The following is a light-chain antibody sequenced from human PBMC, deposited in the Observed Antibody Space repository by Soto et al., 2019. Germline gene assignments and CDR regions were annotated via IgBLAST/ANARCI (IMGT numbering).Light chain of an antibody. Sequence: EIVLTQSPATLSLSPGDRATLSCRANQSVSSSYLAWYQQKPGQAPRLLIYGASSRATGIPDRFSGSGSGTDFTLTISRLEPEDFAVYYCQQYGSSITFGQGTRLEIK. J-gene: IGKJ5*01. V-gene: IGKV3-20*01. CDR1: QSVSSSY. CDR2: GAS. CDR3: QQYGSSIT.